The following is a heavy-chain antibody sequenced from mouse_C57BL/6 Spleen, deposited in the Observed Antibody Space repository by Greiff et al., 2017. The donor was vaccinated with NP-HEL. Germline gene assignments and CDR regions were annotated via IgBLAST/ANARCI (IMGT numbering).Heavy chain of an antibody. CDR2: ISGGGGNT. V-gene: IGHV5-9*01. J-gene: IGHJ4*01. CDR3: ARRDGYRAMDY. Sequence: EVKLMESGGGLVKPGGSLKLSCAASGFTFSSYTMSWVRQTPETRLEWVATISGGGGNTYYPDSVKGRFTISRDNAKDTLYLQMSSLRSEDTALYYCARRDGYRAMDYWGQGTSVTVSS. D-gene: IGHD2-3*01. CDR1: GFTFSSYT.